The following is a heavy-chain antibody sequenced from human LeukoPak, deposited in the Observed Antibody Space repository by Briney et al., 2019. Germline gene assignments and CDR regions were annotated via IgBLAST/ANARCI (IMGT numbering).Heavy chain of an antibody. CDR2: INHSGST. D-gene: IGHD2-21*02. Sequence: PSETLSLTCTVSGGSISGYYWSWIRQPPGKGLEWIGEINHSGSTNYNPSLKSRVTISVDTSKNQFSLKLSSVTAADTAVYYCARSSLVTARGSLFQHWGQGTLVTVSS. CDR3: ARSSLVTARGSLFQH. V-gene: IGHV4-34*01. CDR1: GGSISGYY. J-gene: IGHJ1*01.